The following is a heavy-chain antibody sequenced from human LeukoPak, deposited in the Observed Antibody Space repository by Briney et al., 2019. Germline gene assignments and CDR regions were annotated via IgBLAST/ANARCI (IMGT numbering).Heavy chain of an antibody. CDR1: GGSFSDYY. Sequence: PSETLSLTCGVYGGSFSDYYWSWIRQPPGKGLEWIGEINHSGSTNYNPSLKSRVTISVDTSKNQFSLKLTYVTAADTAVYYCARGDTIAVDYWGQGTLVTVSS. V-gene: IGHV4-34*01. J-gene: IGHJ4*02. CDR3: ARGDTIAVDY. D-gene: IGHD6-19*01. CDR2: INHSGST.